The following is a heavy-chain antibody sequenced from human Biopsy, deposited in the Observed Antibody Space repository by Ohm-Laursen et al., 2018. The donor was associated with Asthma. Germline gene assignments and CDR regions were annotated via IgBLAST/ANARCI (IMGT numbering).Heavy chain of an antibody. J-gene: IGHJ3*02. D-gene: IGHD1-1*01. CDR2: ISKDASTQ. V-gene: IGHV3-30*01. CDR1: GFAVSRDH. CDR3: VRDGTDDAFDI. Sequence: SLRLSCTASGFAVSRDHMFWVRQAPGKGLEWVGVISKDASTQDYADSVKGRFTMARDNSKNTLDLQMNSLREEDTAVYYCVRDGTDDAFDIWGQGTVVSVSS.